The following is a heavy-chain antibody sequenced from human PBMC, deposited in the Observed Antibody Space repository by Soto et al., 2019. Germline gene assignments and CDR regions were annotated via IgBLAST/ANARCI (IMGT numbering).Heavy chain of an antibody. J-gene: IGHJ6*02. CDR3: AKSAAGTDYYYGMDV. CDR1: VFTFSSYV. V-gene: IGHV3-30*18. D-gene: IGHD6-13*01. CDR2: ISYDGSNK. Sequence: GGSLRLSCAASVFTFSSYVMHWVRQAPGKGLEWVAVISYDGSNKYHADSVKGRFTISRDNSKNTLYLRMNSLRAEDTAVYYCAKSAAGTDYYYGMDVWAKGPRSPSX.